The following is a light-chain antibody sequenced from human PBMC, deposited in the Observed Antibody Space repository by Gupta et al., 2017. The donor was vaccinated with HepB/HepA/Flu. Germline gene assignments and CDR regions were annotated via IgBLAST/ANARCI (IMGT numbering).Light chain of an antibody. V-gene: IGLV1-44*01. Sequence: QSVLIQPPSASGPPGQRVTISCSGRSSNIGTNPVHWYRQLPGTAPQLLIYSNSHRPSGVPDRFSGSKSGTSASLAIRGLQAEDEADYHCAAWDDSLNGYWVFGGGTKLTVL. CDR2: SNS. CDR1: SSNIGTNP. CDR3: AAWDDSLNGYWV. J-gene: IGLJ3*02.